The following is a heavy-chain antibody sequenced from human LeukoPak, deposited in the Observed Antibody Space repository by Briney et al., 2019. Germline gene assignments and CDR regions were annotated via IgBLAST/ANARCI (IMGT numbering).Heavy chain of an antibody. CDR2: VYHSGST. V-gene: IGHV4-4*02. D-gene: IGHD6-13*01. Sequence: SATLSLTCAVSGDSISSSVWWSWVRQPPGKGLEWIGEVYHSGSTSYNPSLKSRVTISVDKSKNHFSLELSSVTAADTAVYFCARTSSSWYFYGNWGQGTLVTVSS. CDR3: ARTSSSWYFYGN. CDR1: GDSISSSVW. J-gene: IGHJ4*02.